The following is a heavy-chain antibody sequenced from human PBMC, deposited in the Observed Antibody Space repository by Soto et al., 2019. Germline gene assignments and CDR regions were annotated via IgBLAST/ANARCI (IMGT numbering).Heavy chain of an antibody. D-gene: IGHD3-16*01. J-gene: IGHJ4*02. Sequence: QVQLVESGGGVVQPGRSLRLSCAASGFTFSSSGMHWVRQAPGKGLEWVAVIWYDGSDKYYADSVKGRFNISRDNSKNTLYLRMNSLRAEDTAVYYCARDLTGSRFDYWGQGTLVTVSS. CDR3: ARDLTGSRFDY. CDR1: GFTFSSSG. CDR2: IWYDGSDK. V-gene: IGHV3-33*01.